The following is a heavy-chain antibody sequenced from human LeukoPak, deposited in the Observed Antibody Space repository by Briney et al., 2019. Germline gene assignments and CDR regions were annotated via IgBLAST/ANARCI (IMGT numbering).Heavy chain of an antibody. V-gene: IGHV3-11*04. CDR1: GFTFSDYY. J-gene: IGHJ3*02. D-gene: IGHD2-15*01. CDR2: ISSRGSTI. Sequence: GGSLRLSCAASGFTFSDYYMSWLRQAPGKGLEWVSYISSRGSTIYYADSVKGRLTISRDNSKNTLYLQMNSLRAEDTAVYYCAKDWRGYCSGGSCYDAFDIWGQGTMVTVSS. CDR3: AKDWRGYCSGGSCYDAFDI.